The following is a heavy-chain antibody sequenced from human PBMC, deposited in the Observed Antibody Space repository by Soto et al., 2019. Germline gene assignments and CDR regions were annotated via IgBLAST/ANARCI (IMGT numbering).Heavy chain of an antibody. D-gene: IGHD2-2*01. CDR1: GFTFSTYA. Sequence: GGSLRLSCAASGFTFSTYALSWVRQAPGKGLEWVSGISGSGTSTYYTDSVKGRFTISRDNSKNTVYLQMNSLRAEDTAKYYCAKAHCMRCSYQYYMDVWGKGTTVTVSS. J-gene: IGHJ6*03. CDR2: ISGSGTST. CDR3: AKAHCMRCSYQYYMDV. V-gene: IGHV3-23*01.